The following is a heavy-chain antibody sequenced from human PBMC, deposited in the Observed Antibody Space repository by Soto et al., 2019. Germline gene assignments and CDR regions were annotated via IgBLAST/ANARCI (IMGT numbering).Heavy chain of an antibody. CDR3: AREVPAASLDY. D-gene: IGHD6-25*01. CDR1: GGSVDGGNSK. CDR2: IHFSGRT. J-gene: IGHJ4*02. V-gene: IGHV4-61*01. Sequence: PSETLSLTCNFSGGSVDGGNSKWTWIRQPPGKGLEWIGNIHFSGRTNNNPSLNSRPTMSVDTTGNQFSLKLASVTAADTAVYYCAREVPAASLDYWGLGILVTVSS.